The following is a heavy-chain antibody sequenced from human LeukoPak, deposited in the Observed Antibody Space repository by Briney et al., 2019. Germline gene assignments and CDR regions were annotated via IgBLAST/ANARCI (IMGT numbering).Heavy chain of an antibody. Sequence: PGRSLRLSCAASGFTFSSYAMHWVRQAPGKGLEWVAVISYDGSNKYYADSVKGRFTISRDNSKNTLYLQMNSLRAEDTAVYYCARDLAVSYYYDSSGYSSGIQHWGQGTLVTVSS. V-gene: IGHV3-30-3*01. CDR3: ARDLAVSYYYDSSGYSSGIQH. CDR1: GFTFSSYA. CDR2: ISYDGSNK. D-gene: IGHD3-22*01. J-gene: IGHJ1*01.